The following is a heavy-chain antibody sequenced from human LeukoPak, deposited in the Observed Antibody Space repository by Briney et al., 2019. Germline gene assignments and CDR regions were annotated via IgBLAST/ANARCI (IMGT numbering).Heavy chain of an antibody. D-gene: IGHD3-3*01. CDR1: GYTFTTYA. V-gene: IGHV7-4-1*02. CDR3: ARDSVGFLEWTPTWDYFDY. Sequence: GASVKVSCKTSGYTFTTYAISWVRQAPGQGLEWMGWINTNTGNPTYAQGFTGRFVFSLDTSVSTAYLQISSLKAEDTAVYYCARDSVGFLEWTPTWDYFDYWGQGTLVTVSS. J-gene: IGHJ4*02. CDR2: INTNTGNP.